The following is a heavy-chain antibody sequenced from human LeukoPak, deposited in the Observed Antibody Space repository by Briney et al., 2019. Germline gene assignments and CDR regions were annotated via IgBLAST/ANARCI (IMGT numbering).Heavy chain of an antibody. CDR3: ARHIRFADYLDS. CDR2: IFDSVST. J-gene: IGHJ4*02. CDR1: GASITSGSYI. Sequence: SETLSLTCTVSGASITSGSYIWVWVRQPPGKGLLWIASIFDSVSTHYKPSLESRLTISVDKSKNQFSLKLNSVTAADTAMYYCARHIRFADYLDSWGQGTLVTVSS. D-gene: IGHD3-16*01. V-gene: IGHV4-39*01.